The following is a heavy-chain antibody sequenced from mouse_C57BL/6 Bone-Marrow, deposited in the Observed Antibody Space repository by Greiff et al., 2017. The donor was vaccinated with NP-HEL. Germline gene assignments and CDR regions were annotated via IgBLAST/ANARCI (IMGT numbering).Heavy chain of an antibody. V-gene: IGHV1-55*01. D-gene: IGHD2-4*01. CDR2: IYPGSGST. CDR3: ARDGYDYDEGYYFDY. CDR1: GYTFTSYW. J-gene: IGHJ2*01. Sequence: QVQLQQPGAELVKPGASVKMSCKASGYTFTSYWITWVKQRPGQGLEWIGAIYPGSGSTNYNEKFKSKATLTVDTSSSTAYMQLSSLTSEDSAVYYCARDGYDYDEGYYFDYWGQGTTLTVSS.